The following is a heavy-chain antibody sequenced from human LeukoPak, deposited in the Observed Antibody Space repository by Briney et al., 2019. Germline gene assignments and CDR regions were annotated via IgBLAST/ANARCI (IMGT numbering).Heavy chain of an antibody. CDR1: GFTFSSYE. J-gene: IGHJ5*02. V-gene: IGHV4-34*01. D-gene: IGHD6-19*01. Sequence: SGGSLRLSCAASGFTFSSYEMNWVRQAPGKGLEWIGEIYQSGSTNYNPSLQSRVIISVDKSKNQFSLKLSSVTAADTAVYYCARRGGWYPKHNWFDPWGQGTLVTVSS. CDR3: ARRGGWYPKHNWFDP. CDR2: IYQSGST.